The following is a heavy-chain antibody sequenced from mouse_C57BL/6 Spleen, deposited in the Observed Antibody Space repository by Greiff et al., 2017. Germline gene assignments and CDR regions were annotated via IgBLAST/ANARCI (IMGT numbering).Heavy chain of an antibody. D-gene: IGHD2-1*01. Sequence: VQLQQSGAELVRPGTSVKMSCKASGYTFTNYWIGWAKPRPGHGLEWIGDIYPGGGYTNYNEKFKGKATRTADKSSSTAYMQFSSLKSEDSDIYYCARRDGNYFAYWGQGTLVTVSA. CDR1: GYTFTNYW. J-gene: IGHJ3*01. V-gene: IGHV1-63*01. CDR3: ARRDGNYFAY. CDR2: IYPGGGYT.